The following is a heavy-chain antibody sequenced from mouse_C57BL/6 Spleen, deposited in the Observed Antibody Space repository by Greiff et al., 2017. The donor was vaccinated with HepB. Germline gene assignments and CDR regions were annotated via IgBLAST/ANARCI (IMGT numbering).Heavy chain of an antibody. J-gene: IGHJ3*01. CDR2: IDPANGNT. CDR3: ARVHNGSSLFAD. D-gene: IGHD1-1*01. Sequence: VQLQQSVAELVRPGASVKLSCTASGFNIKNTYMHWVKQRPEQGLEWLGRIDPANGNTKYAPKFPGKATITANTSSNTSYLQLSNLTSDDTAICYYARVHNGSSLFADWGQGTLVTVSA. V-gene: IGHV14-3*01. CDR1: GFNIKNTY.